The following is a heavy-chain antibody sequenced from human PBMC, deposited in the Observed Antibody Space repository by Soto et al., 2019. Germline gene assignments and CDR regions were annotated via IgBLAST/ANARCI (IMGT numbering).Heavy chain of an antibody. D-gene: IGHD2-2*01. CDR2: ISASGRYK. J-gene: IGHJ4*02. V-gene: IGHV3-23*01. CDR3: TSHQIAICDY. CDR1: GFAFSSFD. Sequence: VQLQESGGGLVQPGGSLRLSCAASGFAFSSFDMSWVRQAPGKGLEWVSAISASGRYKPYTDSVRGRFTISRDNLRNTVDLQMNSLRPEDTAVYYCTSHQIAICDYWGRGTLVTVSS.